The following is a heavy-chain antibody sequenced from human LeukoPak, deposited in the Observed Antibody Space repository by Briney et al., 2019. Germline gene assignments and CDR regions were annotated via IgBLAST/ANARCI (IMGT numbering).Heavy chain of an antibody. Sequence: GGSLRLSCAASGFTFGSYSMNWVRQAPGKGLEWVSSISSSSSYIYYADSVKGRFTISRDNAKHSLYLQMNSLRAEDTAVYYWARGGLDHMDVWGKGTTVTVSS. J-gene: IGHJ6*03. CDR3: ARGGLDHMDV. V-gene: IGHV3-21*01. CDR1: GFTFGSYS. CDR2: ISSSSSYI. D-gene: IGHD3/OR15-3a*01.